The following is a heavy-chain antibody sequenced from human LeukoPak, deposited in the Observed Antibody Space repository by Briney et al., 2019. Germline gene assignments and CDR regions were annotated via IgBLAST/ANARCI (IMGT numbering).Heavy chain of an antibody. V-gene: IGHV3-21*01. CDR3: ATSSGWQSDY. CDR2: ISSSSSYI. D-gene: IGHD6-19*01. CDR1: GFTFSSYS. Sequence: GGSLRRSGAASGFTFSSYSMNWVRQAPGKGLEWVSSISSSSSYIYYADSVKGRFTISRDNAKNSLYLQMNSLRAEDTAVYYCATSSGWQSDYWGQGTLVTVSS. J-gene: IGHJ4*02.